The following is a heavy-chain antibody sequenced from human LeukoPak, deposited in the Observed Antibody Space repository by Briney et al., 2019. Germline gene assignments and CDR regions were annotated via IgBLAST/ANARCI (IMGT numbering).Heavy chain of an antibody. V-gene: IGHV3-20*04. J-gene: IGHJ4*02. CDR3: ARGVYCSSTSCYTYVDY. CDR1: GFTFSSYS. Sequence: GGSLRLSCAASGFTFSSYSMNWVRQAPGKGLEWVSGINWNGGSTGYADSVKGRFTISRDNAKNSLYLQMNSLRAEDTALYYCARGVYCSSTSCYTYVDYWGQGTLVTVSS. CDR2: INWNGGST. D-gene: IGHD2-2*02.